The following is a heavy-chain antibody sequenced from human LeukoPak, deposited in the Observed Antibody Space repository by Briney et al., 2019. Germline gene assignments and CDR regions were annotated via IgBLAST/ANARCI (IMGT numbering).Heavy chain of an antibody. J-gene: IGHJ3*02. CDR3: AKASERITMIVVDDAFDI. CDR1: GFTFSSYW. D-gene: IGHD3-22*01. CDR2: ISGSGGST. Sequence: GGSLRLSCAASGFTFSSYWMSWVRQAPGKGLEWVSAISGSGGSTYYADSVKGRFTISRDNSKNTLYLQMNSLRAEDTAVYYCAKASERITMIVVDDAFDIWGQGTMVTVSS. V-gene: IGHV3-23*01.